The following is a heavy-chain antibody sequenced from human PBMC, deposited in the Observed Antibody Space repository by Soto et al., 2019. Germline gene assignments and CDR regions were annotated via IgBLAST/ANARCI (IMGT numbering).Heavy chain of an antibody. CDR3: ARKVPGSTSRPDYWYFDL. CDR1: GFTFISYA. D-gene: IGHD3-10*01. V-gene: IGHV3-23*01. CDR2: ISGGGDAT. J-gene: IGHJ2*01. Sequence: EVQLLESGGGLVQPGGSLRLSCAASGFTFISYAMNWVRQAPGKGLQWVSAISGGGDATFYADSVKGRFTISRDNSRNTVTLQMNCLVADDTVLYYCARKVPGSTSRPDYWYFDLWGRGTLFTVSS.